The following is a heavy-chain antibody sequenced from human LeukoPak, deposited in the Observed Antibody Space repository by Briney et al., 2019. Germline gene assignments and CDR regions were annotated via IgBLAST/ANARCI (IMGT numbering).Heavy chain of an antibody. Sequence: SVKVSCKASGGTFSSYAISWVRQAPGQGLEWMGGIIPIFGTANYAQKLQGRVTMTTDTSTSTAYMELRSLRSDDTAVYYCARVSDIVVVPAAHDYWGQGTLVTVSS. D-gene: IGHD2-2*01. V-gene: IGHV1-69*05. CDR2: IIPIFGTA. CDR3: ARVSDIVVVPAAHDY. J-gene: IGHJ4*02. CDR1: GGTFSSYA.